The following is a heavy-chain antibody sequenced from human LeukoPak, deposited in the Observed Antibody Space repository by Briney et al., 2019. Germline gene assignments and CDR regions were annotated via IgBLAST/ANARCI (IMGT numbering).Heavy chain of an antibody. J-gene: IGHJ6*02. CDR1: GFTFSAYG. V-gene: IGHV3-30*18. Sequence: GGSLRLSCAASGFTFSAYGMHWVRQAPGKGLGWVAVISYDGSNKYYADSVKGRFTISRDNSKNTLYLQMNSLRAEDTAVYYCAKDNVGNCGGDCYPYGMDVWGQGTTVTVSS. D-gene: IGHD2-21*01. CDR2: ISYDGSNK. CDR3: AKDNVGNCGGDCYPYGMDV.